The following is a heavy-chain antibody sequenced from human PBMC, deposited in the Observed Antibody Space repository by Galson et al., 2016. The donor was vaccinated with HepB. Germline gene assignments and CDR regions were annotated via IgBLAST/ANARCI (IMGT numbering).Heavy chain of an antibody. D-gene: IGHD3-22*01. Sequence: SVKVSCKASGYTFINYVMHWVRQAPGQRLEWMGWINAGNGNTKYSQKFQGRLTITRDTSASTAYMELSSLRSEDTAVYSCVRETLFYYDVSGYNYDRWLDPWGQGTLVTVSS. V-gene: IGHV1-3*01. CDR2: INAGNGNT. CDR3: VRETLFYYDVSGYNYDRWLDP. CDR1: GYTFINYV. J-gene: IGHJ5*02.